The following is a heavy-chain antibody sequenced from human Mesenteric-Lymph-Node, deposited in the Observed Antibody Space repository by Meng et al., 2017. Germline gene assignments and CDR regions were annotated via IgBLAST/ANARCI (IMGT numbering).Heavy chain of an antibody. CDR3: ARALGGYCTSTSCQNWFGP. CDR1: RFTFRTYA. CDR2: ISNDGTNT. D-gene: IGHD2-2*01. V-gene: IGHV3-30*04. Sequence: SLKISYAGSRFTFRTYAMHWVRPAPRKGLEWVAVISNDGTNTYYTASVKGRFTISRDNSRNMLYLQLSSLSANDTALYYCARALGGYCTSTSCQNWFGPWGQGTLVTVSS. J-gene: IGHJ5*02.